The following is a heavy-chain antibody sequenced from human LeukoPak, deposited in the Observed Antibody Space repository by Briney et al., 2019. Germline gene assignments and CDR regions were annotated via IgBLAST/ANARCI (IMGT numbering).Heavy chain of an antibody. Sequence: PGGSLRLSCAASGFTFDDYAMHWVRQAPGKGLEWVSGISWNSGSIGYADSVKGRFTISRDNAKNSLYLQMNSLRAEDTAVYYCARDLFAERGTCFDYWGQGTLVTVSS. CDR1: GFTFDDYA. CDR2: ISWNSGSI. V-gene: IGHV3-9*01. D-gene: IGHD1-1*01. J-gene: IGHJ4*02. CDR3: ARDLFAERGTCFDY.